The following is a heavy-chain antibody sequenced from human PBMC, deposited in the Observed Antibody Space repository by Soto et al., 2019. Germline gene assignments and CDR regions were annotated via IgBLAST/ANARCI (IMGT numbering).Heavy chain of an antibody. CDR3: ARHSVGQNFDY. Sequence: PSETLSLTCTVSGGSISSYYWSWIRQPPGKGLEWIGYIYYSGSTNYNPSLKSRVTISVDTSKKQFSLKLSSVTAADTAVYYCARHSVGQNFDYWGQRTLVTVSS. CDR1: GGSISSYY. J-gene: IGHJ4*02. V-gene: IGHV4-59*01. CDR2: IYYSGST.